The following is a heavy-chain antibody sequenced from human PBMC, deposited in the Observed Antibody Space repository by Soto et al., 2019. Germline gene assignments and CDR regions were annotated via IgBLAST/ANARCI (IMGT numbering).Heavy chain of an antibody. CDR3: ARDFTIEYYGGNSRPTNWFDP. Sequence: EASVKVSCKASGYTFTSYYMHWVRQAPGQGLEWMGIINPSGGSTSYAQKFQGRVTMTRDTSTSTVYMELSSLRSEDTAVYYCARDFTIEYYGGNSRPTNWFDPWGQGTLVTVSS. V-gene: IGHV1-46*01. D-gene: IGHD4-17*01. CDR2: INPSGGST. J-gene: IGHJ5*02. CDR1: GYTFTSYY.